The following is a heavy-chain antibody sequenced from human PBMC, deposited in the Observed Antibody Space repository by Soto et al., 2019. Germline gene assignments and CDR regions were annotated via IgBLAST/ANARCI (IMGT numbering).Heavy chain of an antibody. D-gene: IGHD5-12*01. J-gene: IGHJ6*02. V-gene: IGHV1-18*01. Sequence: ASVKVSCKASGYTFTSYGISWVRQAPGQGLEWMGCISAYNGNTNYAQKLQGRVTMTTDTSTSTAYMELRSLRSDDTAVYYCAREEVEMATISFPAQYYYYGMDVWGQGTTVTSP. CDR3: AREEVEMATISFPAQYYYYGMDV. CDR1: GYTFTSYG. CDR2: ISAYNGNT.